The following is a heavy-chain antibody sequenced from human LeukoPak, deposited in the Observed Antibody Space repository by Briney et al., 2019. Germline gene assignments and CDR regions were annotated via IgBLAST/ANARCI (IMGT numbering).Heavy chain of an antibody. D-gene: IGHD4-17*01. CDR2: ISWNSGSI. CDR3: AKNRWALEGTTVTILDY. CDR1: GFTFDDYA. J-gene: IGHJ4*02. Sequence: GGSLRLSCAASGFTFDDYAMHWVRQAPGKGLEWVSGISWNSGSIGYADSVKGRFTISRDNAKNSLYLQMNSLRAEDTALYYCAKNRWALEGTTVTILDYWGQGTLVTVSS. V-gene: IGHV3-9*01.